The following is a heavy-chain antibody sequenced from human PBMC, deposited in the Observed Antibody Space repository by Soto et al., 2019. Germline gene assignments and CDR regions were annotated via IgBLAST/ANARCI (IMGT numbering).Heavy chain of an antibody. D-gene: IGHD2-8*01. CDR1: GYSFTDYH. CDR3: ARGDSTDCSNGVCSFFYNHDMDV. V-gene: IGHV1-2*04. J-gene: IGHJ6*02. CDR2: INPKSGGT. Sequence: GASVKVSCKASGYSFTDYHMHWVRQAPGQGLEWLGRINPKSGGTSTAQKFQGWVTMTTDTSISTASMELTRLTSDGTAIYYCARGDSTDCSNGVCSFFYNHDMDVWGQGTTVTVSS.